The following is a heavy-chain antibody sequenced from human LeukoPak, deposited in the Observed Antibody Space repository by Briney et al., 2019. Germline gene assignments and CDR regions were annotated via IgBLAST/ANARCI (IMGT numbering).Heavy chain of an antibody. CDR2: IYHSGST. V-gene: IGHV4-38-2*01. D-gene: IGHD2-15*01. CDR3: ARVGYCSGGSCEI. J-gene: IGHJ4*02. CDR1: GYSISSGYY. Sequence: SETLSLTCAVSGYSISSGYYWGWIRQPPGKGLEWIGSIYHSGSTYYNPSLKSRVTISVDTSKNQFSLKLSSVTAADTAVYYCARVGYCSGGSCEIWGQGTLVTVSS.